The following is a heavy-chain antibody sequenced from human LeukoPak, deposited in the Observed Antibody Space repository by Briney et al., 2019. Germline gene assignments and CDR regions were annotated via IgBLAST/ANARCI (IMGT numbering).Heavy chain of an antibody. CDR1: GGSFSGYY. J-gene: IGHJ6*02. CDR3: ARGTARSWFGELHNYYYYYGMDV. Sequence: SETLSLTCAVYGGSFSGYYWSWIRQPPGKGLEWIGEINHSGSTNYNPSLKSRVTISVDTSKNQFSLKLSSVTAADTAVYYCARGTARSWFGELHNYYYYYGMDVWGQGTTVTVSS. CDR2: INHSGST. V-gene: IGHV4-34*01. D-gene: IGHD3-10*01.